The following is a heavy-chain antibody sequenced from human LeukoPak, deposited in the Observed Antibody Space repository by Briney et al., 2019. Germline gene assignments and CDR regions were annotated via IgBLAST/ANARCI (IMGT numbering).Heavy chain of an antibody. CDR3: ARGTYYYGSGSYPVDY. CDR2: INPNSGGT. D-gene: IGHD3-10*01. CDR1: GYTFTGYY. V-gene: IGHV1-2*02. J-gene: IGHJ4*02. Sequence: ASVKVSCKASGYTFTGYYMHWVRQAPGQGLEWMGWINPNSGGTNYAQKFQGRVTMTRATSISTAYMELSRLRSDDTAVYYCARGTYYYGSGSYPVDYWGQGTLVTVSS.